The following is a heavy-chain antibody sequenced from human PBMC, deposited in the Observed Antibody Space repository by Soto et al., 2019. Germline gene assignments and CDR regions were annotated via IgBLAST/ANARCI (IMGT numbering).Heavy chain of an antibody. CDR2: ICYDEVTK. J-gene: IGHJ5*01. V-gene: IGHV3-33*01. CDR1: AFTPSKYG. D-gene: IGHD1-26*01. Sequence: GGSLRLPWPPPAFTPSKYGMHCVRQAQGDVLEWVAPICYDEVTKIYVDSVKGRFTISRDNSKGTLYLQMNSLRVEDTALDYCAREMGVKLDPWGQGTLVTVSS. CDR3: AREMGVKLDP.